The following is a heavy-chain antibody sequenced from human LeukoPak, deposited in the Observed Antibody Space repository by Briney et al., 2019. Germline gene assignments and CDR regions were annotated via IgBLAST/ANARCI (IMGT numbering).Heavy chain of an antibody. D-gene: IGHD6-13*01. CDR1: GFTFSDYY. J-gene: IGHJ4*02. V-gene: IGHV3-11*01. Sequence: PGGSLRLSCAASGFTFSDYYMRWIRQAPGKGLEWVSYISSSGSTIYYADSVKGRFTISRDNAKNSLYLQMNSLRAEDTAVYYCARGSHSSSWPRFDYWGQGTLVTVSS. CDR3: ARGSHSSSWPRFDY. CDR2: ISSSGSTI.